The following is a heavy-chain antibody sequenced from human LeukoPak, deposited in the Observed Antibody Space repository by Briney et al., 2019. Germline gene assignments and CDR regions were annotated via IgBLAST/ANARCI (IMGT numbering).Heavy chain of an antibody. CDR2: INHSGST. D-gene: IGHD3-22*01. CDR3: ARRAYYYDSSGETNFDY. Sequence: PGGSLRLSCAASGFTFSDYYMSWIRQPPGKGLEWIGEINHSGSTNYNPSLKSRVTISVDTSKNQFSLKLSSVTAADTAVYYCARRAYYYDSSGETNFDYWGQGTLVTVSS. CDR1: GFTFSDYY. J-gene: IGHJ4*02. V-gene: IGHV4-34*01.